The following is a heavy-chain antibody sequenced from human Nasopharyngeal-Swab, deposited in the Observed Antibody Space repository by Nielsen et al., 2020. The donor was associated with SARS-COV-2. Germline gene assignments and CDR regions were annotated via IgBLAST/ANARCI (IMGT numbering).Heavy chain of an antibody. CDR2: ISCNSGTI. J-gene: IGHJ5*02. V-gene: IGHV3-9*01. D-gene: IGHD6-13*01. CDR3: ARDTARSWYNGFDP. Sequence: SLKISCAASGFTFNNYAMHWVRQAPGKGLEWVSGISCNSGTICYADSVKGRFTISRDNSKNSLFLQMNSLRTEDTALYYCARDTARSWYNGFDPWGQGTRVTVCS. CDR1: GFTFNNYA.